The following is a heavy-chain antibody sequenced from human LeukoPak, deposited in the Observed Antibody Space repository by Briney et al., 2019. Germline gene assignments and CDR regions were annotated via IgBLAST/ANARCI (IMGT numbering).Heavy chain of an antibody. CDR3: ARGRRYSGYDYFDY. Sequence: SETLSLTCAVYGGSFSGYYWSWIRRPPGKGLEWIGEINHSGSTNYNPSLKSRVTISVDTSKNQFSLKLSSVTAADTAVYYCARGRRYSGYDYFDYWGQGTLVTVSP. CDR2: INHSGST. J-gene: IGHJ4*02. CDR1: GGSFSGYY. V-gene: IGHV4-34*01. D-gene: IGHD5-12*01.